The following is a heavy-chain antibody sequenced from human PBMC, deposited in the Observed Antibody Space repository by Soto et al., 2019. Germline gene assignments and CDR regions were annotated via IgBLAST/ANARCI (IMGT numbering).Heavy chain of an antibody. J-gene: IGHJ3*02. Sequence: PGGSLRLSCAASGFTFSNYAMHWVRQAPGKGLEWVAVISYDGSNKVYGDSVKGRFTISRDNSKNTLYLQMNSLRAEDTAVYYCARHRDGYNSGPFDIWGQGTMVTVSS. CDR2: ISYDGSNK. CDR1: GFTFSNYA. CDR3: ARHRDGYNSGPFDI. V-gene: IGHV3-30*03. D-gene: IGHD5-12*01.